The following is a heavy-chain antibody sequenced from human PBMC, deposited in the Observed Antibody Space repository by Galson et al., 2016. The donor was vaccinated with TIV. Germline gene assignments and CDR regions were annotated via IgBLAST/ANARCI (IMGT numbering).Heavy chain of an antibody. CDR2: IDPTYSGT. CDR1: GNISTRDY. V-gene: IGHV1-46*03. CDR3: IRDLGRRRDF. Sequence: SVKFSCKASGNISTRDYVHWVRQVPRQALEWLGLIDPTYSGTTFAQNFPALVTMTKDTSTCTVYMDVSGLKSDDTAVYYCIRDLGRRRDFWGQGTLVTVSS. J-gene: IGHJ4*01. D-gene: IGHD7-27*01.